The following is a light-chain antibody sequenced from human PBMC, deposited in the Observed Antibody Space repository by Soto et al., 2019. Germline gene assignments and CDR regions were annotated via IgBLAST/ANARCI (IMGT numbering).Light chain of an antibody. J-gene: IGLJ1*01. CDR2: DVL. Sequence: QSALTQPASVSGSPGQSITISCTGTSNDVGGHDYVSWYQQHPGKAPKLVIYDVLSRPSGVSDRFSGSKSGHTASLTISGLRPEDVADYYCASYTSSSTLVFGTGTKLTVL. V-gene: IGLV2-14*03. CDR3: ASYTSSSTLV. CDR1: SNDVGGHDY.